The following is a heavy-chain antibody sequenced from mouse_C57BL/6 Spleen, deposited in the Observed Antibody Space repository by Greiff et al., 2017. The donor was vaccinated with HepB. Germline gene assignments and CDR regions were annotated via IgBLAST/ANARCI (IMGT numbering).Heavy chain of an antibody. CDR1: GFTFSSYA. J-gene: IGHJ3*01. V-gene: IGHV5-4*01. Sequence: DVHLVESGGGLVKPGGSLKLSCAASGFTFSSYAMSWVRQTPEKRLEWVATISDGGSYTYYPDNVKGRFTISRDNAKNNLYLQMSHLKSEDTAMYYCARPGTRAWFAYWGQGTLVTVSA. D-gene: IGHD4-1*01. CDR3: ARPGTRAWFAY. CDR2: ISDGGSYT.